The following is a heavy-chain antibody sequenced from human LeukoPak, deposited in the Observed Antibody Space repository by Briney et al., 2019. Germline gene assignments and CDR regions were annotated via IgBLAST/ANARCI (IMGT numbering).Heavy chain of an antibody. D-gene: IGHD3-10*01. CDR2: INHSGST. Sequence: PSETLSLTCAVYGGSLSGYYWSWIRQPPGKGLEWIGEINHSGSTNYNPSLKSRVTISVDTSKNQFSLKLSSVTAADTAVYYCARATRRMVRGVIITPYDYWGQGTLVTVSS. CDR1: GGSLSGYY. CDR3: ARATRRMVRGVIITPYDY. V-gene: IGHV4-34*01. J-gene: IGHJ4*02.